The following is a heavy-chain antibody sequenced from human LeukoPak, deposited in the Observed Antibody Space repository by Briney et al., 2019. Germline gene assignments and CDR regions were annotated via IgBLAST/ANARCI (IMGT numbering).Heavy chain of an antibody. CDR3: AKRQGASGRIGYFDY. J-gene: IGHJ4*02. Sequence: PGGSLRLSCAASGFTFSSYAISWVRQAPGKGLEWVSTINNSGGSTYYTDSVKGRFTISRDNSKNTLYLQMNSLRAEDTAVYYCAKRQGASGRIGYFDYWGQGTLVTVSS. CDR2: INNSGGST. D-gene: IGHD2-15*01. V-gene: IGHV3-23*01. CDR1: GFTFSSYA.